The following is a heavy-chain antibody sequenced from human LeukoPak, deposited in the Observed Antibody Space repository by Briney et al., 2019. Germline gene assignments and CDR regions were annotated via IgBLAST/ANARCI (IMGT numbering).Heavy chain of an antibody. J-gene: IGHJ4*02. CDR3: ARDRDTVLAGYFFDY. Sequence: GRSLRLSCAASGFTFSNYAMHWVRQAPGKGLEWVAVISYDGSNKYYADSVKGRFTISRDNAKNSLYLQMNSLRAEDTAVYYCARDRDTVLAGYFFDYWGQGTVVTVSS. D-gene: IGHD5-18*01. CDR2: ISYDGSNK. V-gene: IGHV3-30-3*01. CDR1: GFTFSNYA.